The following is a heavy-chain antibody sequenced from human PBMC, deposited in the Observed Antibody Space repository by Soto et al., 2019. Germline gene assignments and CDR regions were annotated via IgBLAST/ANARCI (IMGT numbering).Heavy chain of an antibody. D-gene: IGHD3-3*01. CDR1: GYTFTSYG. CDR2: ISPHTGNT. CDR3: ARFWSASLDY. J-gene: IGHJ4*02. V-gene: IGHV1-18*01. Sequence: QVQLVQSGTEVKKPGASVKVSCEAIGYTFTSYGIVWVRQAPGQGLEWMGWISPHTGNTNYAQWLQGRITMATDTSTSTAYMELRSLRSDDTVVYYCARFWSASLDYWGQGTLVTVSS.